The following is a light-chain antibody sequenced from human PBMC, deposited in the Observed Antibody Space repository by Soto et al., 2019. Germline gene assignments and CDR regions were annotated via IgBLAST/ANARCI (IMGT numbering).Light chain of an antibody. CDR2: KAS. CDR1: QSISSW. Sequence: DIQITPSPATLSGSVGARVTITCRASQSISSWLAWYQQKPGKAPKLLIYKASSLESGVPSRFSGSGSGTEFTLTISSLQPDDFATYYCQQYNSYSWTSGQGTKVDIK. J-gene: IGKJ1*01. V-gene: IGKV1-5*03. CDR3: QQYNSYSWT.